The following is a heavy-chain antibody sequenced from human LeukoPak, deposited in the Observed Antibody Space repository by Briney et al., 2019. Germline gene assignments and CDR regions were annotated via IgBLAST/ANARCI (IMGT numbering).Heavy chain of an antibody. CDR2: VYYTGTT. CDR3: ARYNTLARGLTAVGF. J-gene: IGHJ4*02. Sequence: PSETLSLTCSVSGGSINNYYGTWIPQAPGKGLEWIGNVYYTGTTNYNPSLKSRVTISVDTSKNQFSLKLSSVTAADTAVYYCARYNTLARGLTAVGFWGQGTMVTVSS. D-gene: IGHD2-21*02. CDR1: GGSINNYY. V-gene: IGHV4-59*01.